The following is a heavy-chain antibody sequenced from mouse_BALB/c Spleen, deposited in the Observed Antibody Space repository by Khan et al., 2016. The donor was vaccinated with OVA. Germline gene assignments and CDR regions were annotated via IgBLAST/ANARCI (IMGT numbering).Heavy chain of an antibody. Sequence: QVQLQQSGPGLVAPSQSLSITCTVSGFSLSRYNLHWVRQPPGKGLEWLGMIWGGGSTDYNSTRKFRLSISKDSSKSQVFLKMNSLQTDDTAVYYSAIAYYRYDGYYAMDYWGQGTSVTVSS. J-gene: IGHJ4*01. V-gene: IGHV2-6-4*01. CDR3: AIAYYRYDGYYAMDY. D-gene: IGHD2-14*01. CDR1: GFSLSRYN. CDR2: IWGGGST.